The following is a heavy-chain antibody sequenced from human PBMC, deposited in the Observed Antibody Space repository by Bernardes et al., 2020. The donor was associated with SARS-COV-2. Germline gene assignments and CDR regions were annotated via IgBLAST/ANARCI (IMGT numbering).Heavy chain of an antibody. CDR2: ISSSSSTI. J-gene: IGHJ3*02. CDR3: AKEGIQLWEDAFDI. Sequence: GGSLRLSRAASGFTFSSYSMNWVRQAPGKGLEWVSYISSSSSTIYYADSVKGRFTISRDNSKNTLYLQMNSLRAEDTAVYYCAKEGIQLWEDAFDIWGQGTMVTVSS. CDR1: GFTFSSYS. D-gene: IGHD5-18*01. V-gene: IGHV3-48*01.